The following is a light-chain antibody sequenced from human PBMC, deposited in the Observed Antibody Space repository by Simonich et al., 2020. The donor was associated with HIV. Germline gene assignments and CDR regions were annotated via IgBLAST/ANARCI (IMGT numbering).Light chain of an antibody. CDR2: DVF. Sequence: QSALTQPASVSGSPGQSITISCTGTSSDVGAYNYVSWYQQHPGKAPKLIIYDVFKRPSGVSNRFSGSKSGNTASLTISGLQAEDEADYYCCSYAGSYTLVFGGGTKLTVL. J-gene: IGLJ3*02. V-gene: IGLV2-14*03. CDR3: CSYAGSYTLV. CDR1: SSDVGAYNY.